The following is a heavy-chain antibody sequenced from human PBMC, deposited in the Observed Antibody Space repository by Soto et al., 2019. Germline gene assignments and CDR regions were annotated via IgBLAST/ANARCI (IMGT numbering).Heavy chain of an antibody. CDR1: GYTFTSYA. J-gene: IGHJ5*02. D-gene: IGHD6-13*01. Sequence: ASVKVSCKASGYTFTSYAMHWVRQAPGQRLEWMGWINAVNGNTKYSQKFQGRVTITRDTSASTAYMELSSLRSEDTAVYYCARDSIAAAGIFPPFDPWGQGTLVTVSS. CDR3: ARDSIAAAGIFPPFDP. CDR2: INAVNGNT. V-gene: IGHV1-3*01.